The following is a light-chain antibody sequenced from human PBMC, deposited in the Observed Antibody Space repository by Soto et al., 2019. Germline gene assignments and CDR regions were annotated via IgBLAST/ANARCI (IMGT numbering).Light chain of an antibody. J-gene: IGKJ5*01. Sequence: DVQMTQFPSTLSASVGDRVTITCRASQSISRYLNWYQQKPGKAPNLLIYVASSLQSEVPSRFSGSGSGTDFTLTITSLQPEDFATYYCQQSYGTPITFGQGTRLEIK. CDR3: QQSYGTPIT. CDR1: QSISRY. V-gene: IGKV1-39*01. CDR2: VAS.